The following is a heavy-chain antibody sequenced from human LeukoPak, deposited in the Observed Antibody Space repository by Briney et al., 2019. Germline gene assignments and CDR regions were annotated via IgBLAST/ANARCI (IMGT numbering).Heavy chain of an antibody. CDR1: GGSISSYY. CDR2: IYYSGST. J-gene: IGHJ3*02. V-gene: IGHV4-59*01. Sequence: SETLSLTCTVSGGSISSYYWSWIRQPPGKGLEWIGYIYYSGSTNYNPSLKSRVTISVDTSKNQFSLKLSSVTAADTAVYYCARRRESGAFDIWGQGTMVTVSS. CDR3: ARRRESGAFDI. D-gene: IGHD3-3*01.